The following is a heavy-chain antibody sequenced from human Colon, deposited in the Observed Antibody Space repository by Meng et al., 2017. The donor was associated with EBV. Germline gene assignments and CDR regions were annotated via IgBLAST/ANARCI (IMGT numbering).Heavy chain of an antibody. J-gene: IGHJ4*02. CDR2: IYYTGST. Sequence: QVRLQVSGPGLVKPSQXLSLTRTVSGGSINSGDYYWSWIRQPPGKGLEWIGYIYYTGSTYYNPSLKSRVTISMDTSKNQFSLRLSSVTAADTAVYYCARNYYFDYWGQGTLVTVAS. V-gene: IGHV4-30-4*01. CDR1: GGSINSGDYY. CDR3: ARNYYFDY.